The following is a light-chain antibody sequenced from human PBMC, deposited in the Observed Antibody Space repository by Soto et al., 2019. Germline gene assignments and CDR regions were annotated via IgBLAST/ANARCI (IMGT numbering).Light chain of an antibody. CDR1: QSITTW. CDR3: QQYDSYRYS. Sequence: DIQMTQSPSTLSASVGDRVAITCRASQSITTWLAWYQQKSGKAPKLLIYKASTLQSGGPSRFSGSGSGTEFTLTINSLQPDDFATYICQQYDSYRYSFGQGTKVEIK. J-gene: IGKJ2*03. V-gene: IGKV1-5*03. CDR2: KAS.